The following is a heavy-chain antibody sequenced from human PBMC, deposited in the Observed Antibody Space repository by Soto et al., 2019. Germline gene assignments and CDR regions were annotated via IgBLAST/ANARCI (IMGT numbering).Heavy chain of an antibody. CDR2: ISAHNGNT. V-gene: IGHV1-18*01. D-gene: IGHD1-1*01. J-gene: IGHJ4*02. CDR3: ARGRYGDY. Sequence: QVHLVQSGAEVKKPGASVKVSCKGSGYAFTTYGITWVRQAPGQGLEWMGWISAHNGNTNYAQKHQGIVPVTRDTSTSTAYMELRSLRSDDTAVYYCARGRYGDYWGQGALVTVSS. CDR1: GYAFTTYG.